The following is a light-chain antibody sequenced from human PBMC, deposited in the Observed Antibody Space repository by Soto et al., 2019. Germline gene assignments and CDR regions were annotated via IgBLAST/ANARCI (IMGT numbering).Light chain of an antibody. CDR3: QQYGSSPIT. V-gene: IGKV3-20*01. CDR1: QSVSSSF. Sequence: EIVLTQSPATLSLSPGERATLSCRASQSVSSSFLAYYQQTPGQAPRLLIYGVSSRATGIPDRFSGSGSGTDFTLTISRLEPEDFAVYYCQQYGSSPITFGQGTRLEIK. CDR2: GVS. J-gene: IGKJ5*01.